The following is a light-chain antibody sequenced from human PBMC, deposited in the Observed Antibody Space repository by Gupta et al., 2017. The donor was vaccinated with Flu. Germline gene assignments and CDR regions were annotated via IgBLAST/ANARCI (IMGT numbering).Light chain of an antibody. CDR1: QGINSR. CDR2: DAS. CDR3: QHYNSIPFT. Sequence: DIQMTQSPSSVSASVGDRVIITCRASQGINSRLAWYQQKPGKAPKLLIYDASRLQSGVPSRFSGSGSGTDFTLTISNRQPEDFATYYCQHYNSIPFTFGHGTNVDIK. V-gene: IGKV1-12*01. J-gene: IGKJ3*01.